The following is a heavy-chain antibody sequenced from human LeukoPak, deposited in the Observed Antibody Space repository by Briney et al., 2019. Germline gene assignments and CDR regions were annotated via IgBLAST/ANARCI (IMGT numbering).Heavy chain of an antibody. CDR1: GFTLDDYA. J-gene: IGHJ3*02. CDR3: AKGRITMIVVVEDAFDI. Sequence: GRSLRLSCAASGFTLDDYAMHWVRQAPGKGLEWVSGISWNSGSIGYADSVKGRFTISRDNAKNSLYLQMNSLRAEDTALYYCAKGRITMIVVVEDAFDIWGQGTMVTVSS. V-gene: IGHV3-9*01. CDR2: ISWNSGSI. D-gene: IGHD3-22*01.